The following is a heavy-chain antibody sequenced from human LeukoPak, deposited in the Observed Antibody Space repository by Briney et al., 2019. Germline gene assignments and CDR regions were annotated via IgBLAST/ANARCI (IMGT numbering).Heavy chain of an antibody. J-gene: IGHJ4*02. CDR3: AKDLEYSSSPWKYDY. V-gene: IGHV3-23*01. D-gene: IGHD6-6*01. CDR2: FSIAGGST. Sequence: PGGSLRLSCAASGFIFSNYAMSWVRQAPGKGLEWVSAFSIAGGSTHYGDSVKGRFTISRDNSKNTLFLQMNSLRAEDTAVYYCAKDLEYSSSPWKYDYWGQGTLVTVSS. CDR1: GFIFSNYA.